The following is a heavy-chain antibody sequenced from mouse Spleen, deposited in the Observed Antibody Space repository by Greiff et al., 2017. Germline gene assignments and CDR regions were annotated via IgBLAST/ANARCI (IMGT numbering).Heavy chain of an antibody. CDR3: ARRSSGTGYFDY. V-gene: IGHV5-9-2*01. D-gene: IGHD3-1*01. CDR1: GFTFSSYG. Sequence: EVQVVESGGGLVKPGGSLKLSCAASGFTFSSYGMSWVRQTPEKRLEWVATISGGGSYTYYPDSVKGRFTISRDNAKNNLYLQMSSLRSEDTALYYCARRSSGTGYFDYWGQGTTLTVSS. CDR2: ISGGGSYT. J-gene: IGHJ2*01.